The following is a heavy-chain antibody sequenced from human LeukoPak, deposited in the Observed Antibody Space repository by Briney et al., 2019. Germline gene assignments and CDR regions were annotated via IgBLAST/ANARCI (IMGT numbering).Heavy chain of an antibody. Sequence: GGSLRLSCAASGFTFSDSGMHWVRQASGKGLEWVGHIRSKADSYATVYAASVKGRFTTTRDDSENTAYLQMNSLKTEDTAVYYCATFPSGSWSAYWGQGTLATVSS. CDR2: IRSKADSYAT. D-gene: IGHD1-26*01. CDR3: ATFPSGSWSAY. V-gene: IGHV3-73*01. J-gene: IGHJ4*02. CDR1: GFTFSDSG.